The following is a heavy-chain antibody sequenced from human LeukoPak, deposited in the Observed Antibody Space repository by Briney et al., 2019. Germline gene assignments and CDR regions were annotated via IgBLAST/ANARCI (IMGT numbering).Heavy chain of an antibody. Sequence: GESLKIFCKGSGYNFPTYWIALVRQRPGKSLEWMGIISPGDSDTRYSPSFQGQVTISADRSISTAYLQWSSLKASDTAMYYCARRGAGAYYFDYWGQGTLVTVSS. V-gene: IGHV5-51*01. J-gene: IGHJ4*02. CDR3: ARRGAGAYYFDY. CDR1: GYNFPTYW. D-gene: IGHD6-19*01. CDR2: ISPGDSDT.